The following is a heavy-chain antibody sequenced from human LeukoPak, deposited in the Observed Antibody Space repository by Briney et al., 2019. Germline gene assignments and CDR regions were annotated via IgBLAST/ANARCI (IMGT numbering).Heavy chain of an antibody. D-gene: IGHD2-2*01. V-gene: IGHV1-2*02. CDR3: ARLADCSSSSCRSFDY. J-gene: IGHJ4*02. CDR2: INPNSGFT. CDR1: GYPFTGYY. Sequence: ASVKVSFKASGYPFTGYYLHWVRQAPGQGLVWMGWINPNSGFTNYAQKFQGRVTMTRDTSISTAYMELSRLRSDDTAVYYCARLADCSSSSCRSFDYWGQGTLVTVSS.